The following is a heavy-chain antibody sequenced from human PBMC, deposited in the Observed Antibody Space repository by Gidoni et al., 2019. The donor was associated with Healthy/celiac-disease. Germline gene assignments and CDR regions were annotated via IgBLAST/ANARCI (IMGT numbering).Heavy chain of an antibody. V-gene: IGHV3-30*18. CDR1: GFTFSSYG. Sequence: QVQLVESGGGVVQPGRSLRLSCAASGFTFSSYGMHWVRQAPGKGLEWVAVISYDGSNKYYADSVKGRFTISRDNSKNTLYLQMNSLRAEDTAVYYCANLRPFYNWNYNGLDYWGQGTLVTVSS. CDR3: ANLRPFYNWNYNGLDY. CDR2: ISYDGSNK. J-gene: IGHJ4*02. D-gene: IGHD1-7*01.